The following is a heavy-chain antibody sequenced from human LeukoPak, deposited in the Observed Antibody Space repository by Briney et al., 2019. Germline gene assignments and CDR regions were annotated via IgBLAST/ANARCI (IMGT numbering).Heavy chain of an antibody. Sequence: KPSETLSLTCTVSGGSISSYYWCWIRQPPGKGLEWIGYIYYSGSTNYNPSLKSRVTISVDTSKNQFSLKLSSVTAADTAVYYCARIVLPWYKESSPYFDYWGQGTLVTVSS. CDR3: ARIVLPWYKESSPYFDY. V-gene: IGHV4-59*01. J-gene: IGHJ4*02. D-gene: IGHD1-14*01. CDR2: IYYSGST. CDR1: GGSISSYY.